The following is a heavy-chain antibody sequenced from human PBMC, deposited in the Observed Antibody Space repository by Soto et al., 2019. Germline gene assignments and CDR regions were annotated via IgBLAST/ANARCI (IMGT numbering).Heavy chain of an antibody. D-gene: IGHD5-18*01. J-gene: IGHJ4*02. CDR3: ARSVDTAMATFFDY. V-gene: IGHV4-39*07. CDR1: GDSISSRSYY. Sequence: PSETLSLTCTVTGDSISSRSYYWSWIRQPPGKGLEWIGEINHSGSTNYNPSLKSRVTISVDTSKNQFSLKLSSVTAADTAVYYFARSVDTAMATFFDYWGQGTLVTVSS. CDR2: INHSGST.